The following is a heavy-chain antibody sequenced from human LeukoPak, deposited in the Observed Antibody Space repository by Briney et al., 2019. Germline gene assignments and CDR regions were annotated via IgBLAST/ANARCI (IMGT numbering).Heavy chain of an antibody. D-gene: IGHD3-22*01. CDR2: IYTSGST. V-gene: IGHV4-61*02. Sequence: PSQTLSLTCTVSGGSISSGSYYWNWIRQPAGKGLEWIGRIYTSGSTNYNPSLRSRVTMSVDTSKNQFSLKLSSVTAADTAVYYCARDNLYYYDSSGSSELWGQGTLVTVSS. J-gene: IGHJ4*02. CDR1: GGSISSGSYY. CDR3: ARDNLYYYDSSGSSEL.